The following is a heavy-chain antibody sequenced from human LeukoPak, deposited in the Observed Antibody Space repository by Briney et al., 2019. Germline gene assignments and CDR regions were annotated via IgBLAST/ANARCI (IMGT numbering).Heavy chain of an antibody. J-gene: IGHJ4*02. CDR1: GGSISTYY. CDR2: IYSSGTT. V-gene: IGHV4-59*12. CDR3: ASGVGYFDY. Sequence: KASETLSLTCTVSGGSISTYYWTWIRQPPGKGLEWVGYIYSSGTTNYNPSLKSRVTISVDKSKNQFSLKLSSVTAADTAVYYCASGVGYFDYWGQGTLVTVSS. D-gene: IGHD3-3*01.